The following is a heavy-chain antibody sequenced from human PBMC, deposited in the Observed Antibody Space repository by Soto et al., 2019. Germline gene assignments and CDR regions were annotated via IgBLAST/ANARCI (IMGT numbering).Heavy chain of an antibody. D-gene: IGHD2-8*02. V-gene: IGHV3-23*01. CDR2: ISGYGDTT. CDR1: GFNFNSYA. CDR3: AKVPLVLSNAFDL. Sequence: GGSLRLSCTASGFNFNSYAMIWVRQAPGKGLEWVSGISGYGDTTYYSASVKGRFTISRDNSQKMLFLQMNSLRAEDTAMYYCAKVPLVLSNAFDLWGQGTKVTVPS. J-gene: IGHJ3*01.